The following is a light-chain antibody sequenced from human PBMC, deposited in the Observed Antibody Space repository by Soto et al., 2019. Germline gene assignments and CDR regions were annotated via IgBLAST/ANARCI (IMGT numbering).Light chain of an antibody. CDR3: QAWDSSTEV. CDR2: QDT. Sequence: SYELTQPPSVSVSPGQTASITCSGDKLGDKYACWYQQKPGQSPVLVIYQDTKRPSGIPERFSGSNSGNTATLTIGGPQAMEEADYYCQAWDSSTEVFGGGTQLTVL. J-gene: IGLJ2*01. CDR1: KLGDKY. V-gene: IGLV3-1*01.